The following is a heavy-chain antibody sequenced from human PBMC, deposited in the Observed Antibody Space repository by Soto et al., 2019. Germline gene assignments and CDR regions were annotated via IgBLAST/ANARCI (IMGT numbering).Heavy chain of an antibody. Sequence: QVLLVQSGAEVKKPGSSVKVSCKASGGTFSSYAISWMRQAPGQGLEWMGGIIRIFGTANYAQKFQGRVTISADESTRPAYWELSSLRSEDAAVYYCARNGYCVSTSGYSDCYSGMDGWGQGNTVAVSS. CDR2: IIRIFGTA. CDR3: ARNGYCVSTSGYSDCYSGMDG. CDR1: GGTFSSYA. V-gene: IGHV1-69*12. J-gene: IGHJ6*02. D-gene: IGHD2-2*02.